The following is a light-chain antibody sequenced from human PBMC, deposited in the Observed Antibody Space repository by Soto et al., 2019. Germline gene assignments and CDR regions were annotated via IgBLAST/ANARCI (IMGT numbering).Light chain of an antibody. V-gene: IGLV2-8*01. CDR1: SSDVGGSAY. J-gene: IGLJ2*01. CDR3: TAYAGANTLV. Sequence: QSALTQPPSASGSPGQSVPISCTGTSSDVGGSAYVSWYQQHPGKAPKVMIFEVSKRPSGVPDRFSGSKSANTASLTVSGLQAEDEADYYCTAYAGANTLVFGGGTKLTVL. CDR2: EVS.